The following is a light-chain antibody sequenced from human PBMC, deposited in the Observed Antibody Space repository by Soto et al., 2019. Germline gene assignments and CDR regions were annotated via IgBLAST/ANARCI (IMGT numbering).Light chain of an antibody. J-gene: IGKJ3*01. V-gene: IGKV3-11*01. CDR3: QQRSNWPHA. CDR2: DAS. Sequence: EIVLTQSPGTLSLSPGESATLSCTASQGVGRYLAWFQQKPDQAPRLLIYDASTRATGIPARFSGGGSGTDFTLTIGSLEPEDFAVYYCQQRSNWPHAFGPGTKVEIK. CDR1: QGVGRY.